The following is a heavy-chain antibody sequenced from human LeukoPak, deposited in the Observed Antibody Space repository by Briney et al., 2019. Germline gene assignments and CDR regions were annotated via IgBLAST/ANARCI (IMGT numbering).Heavy chain of an antibody. V-gene: IGHV3-23*01. CDR2: ITGTGFDT. J-gene: IGHJ5*02. D-gene: IGHD3-3*01. Sequence: GGSLRLSCAASGFTFDNHAMTWVRQAPGKGLEWVSLITGTGFDTYTANSVKGRFITSRDNSKNSLYLRLNSLRPEDTAMYYCAKMAVAKGATQGRGFLQFDLWGQGTLVTVSS. CDR1: GFTFDNHA. CDR3: AKMAVAKGATQGRGFLQFDL.